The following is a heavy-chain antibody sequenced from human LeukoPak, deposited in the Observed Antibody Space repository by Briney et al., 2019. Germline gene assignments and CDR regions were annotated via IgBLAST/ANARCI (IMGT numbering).Heavy chain of an antibody. CDR3: AKGGGSWAKSVFTGSYYFDY. V-gene: IGHV3-23*01. CDR2: ISGSGGST. D-gene: IGHD2-15*01. J-gene: IGHJ4*02. CDR1: GFTFSSYW. Sequence: GGSLRLSCAASGFTFSSYWMSWVRQAPGKGLEWVSAISGSGGSTYYADSVKGRFTISRDNSKNTLYLQMNSLRAEDTAVYYCAKGGGSWAKSVFTGSYYFDYWGQGTLVTVSS.